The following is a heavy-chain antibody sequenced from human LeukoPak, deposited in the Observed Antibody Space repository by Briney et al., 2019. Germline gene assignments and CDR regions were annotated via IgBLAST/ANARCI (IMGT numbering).Heavy chain of an antibody. CDR3: ARDPNYYGSGSSTFFDY. CDR2: ISSSGSTI. CDR1: GFTFSSYE. Sequence: PGGSLRLSCAASGFTFSSYEMNWVRQAPGKGLDWVSYISSSGSTIYYADSVKGRFTISRDNAKNSLYLQMNSLRAEDTAVYYCARDPNYYGSGSSTFFDYWGQGTLVTVSS. D-gene: IGHD3-10*01. V-gene: IGHV3-48*03. J-gene: IGHJ4*02.